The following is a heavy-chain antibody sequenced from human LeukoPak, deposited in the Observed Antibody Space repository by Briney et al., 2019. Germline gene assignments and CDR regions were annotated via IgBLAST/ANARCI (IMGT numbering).Heavy chain of an antibody. D-gene: IGHD6-13*01. J-gene: IGHJ4*02. V-gene: IGHV3-64*01. CDR1: GFTFSSYA. Sequence: GGSLRLSCAASGFTFSSYAMHWVRQAPGKGLEYVSAISSNGVSTYYANSVKGRFTISRDNSKNTLYLQMGSLRAEDMAVYYCARVAAAGSSDYWGQGTLVTVSS. CDR3: ARVAAAGSSDY. CDR2: ISSNGVST.